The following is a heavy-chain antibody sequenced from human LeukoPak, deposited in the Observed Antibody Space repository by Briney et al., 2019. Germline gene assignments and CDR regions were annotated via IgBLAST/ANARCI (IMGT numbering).Heavy chain of an antibody. CDR3: ARVTRDLRAV. J-gene: IGHJ4*02. V-gene: IGHV3-48*01. Sequence: PGGSLRLSCAASGFTFSSYSMNWVRQAPGKGLEWVSYISSSSSTIYYADSVKGRFTISRDNAKNSLYLQMNSLRAEDTAVYYCARVTRDLRAVWGQGTLVTVSS. D-gene: IGHD5-24*01. CDR2: ISSSSSTI. CDR1: GFTFSSYS.